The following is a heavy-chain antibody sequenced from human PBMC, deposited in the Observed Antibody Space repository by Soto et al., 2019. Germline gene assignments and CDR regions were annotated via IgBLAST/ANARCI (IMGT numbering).Heavy chain of an antibody. CDR2: IIPIFGTA. J-gene: IGHJ6*02. CDR1: GGTFSSYA. D-gene: IGHD2-2*01. Sequence: QVQLVQSGAEVKKPGSSVKVSCKASGGTFSSYAISWVRQAPGQGLEWMGGIIPIFGTANYAQKFQGRVMITADESTSTAYMELSSLRSEDTAVYYCASRLYCSSTSCYGDSGYYYGMDVWDQGTTVTVSS. CDR3: ASRLYCSSTSCYGDSGYYYGMDV. V-gene: IGHV1-69*01.